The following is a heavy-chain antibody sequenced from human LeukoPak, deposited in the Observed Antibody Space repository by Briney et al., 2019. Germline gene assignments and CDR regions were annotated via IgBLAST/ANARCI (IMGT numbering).Heavy chain of an antibody. J-gene: IGHJ1*01. CDR2: IWYGGSNK. V-gene: IGHV3-30*02. CDR1: GFTFSSYG. D-gene: IGHD3-16*01. CDR3: AIEGREWGAFQH. Sequence: GGSLRLSCAASGFTFSSYGMHWVRQAPGKGLEWVAVIWYGGSNKYYADSVKGRFTISRDNSKNTLYLQMNSLRAEDTAVYYCAIEGREWGAFQHWGQGTLVTVSS.